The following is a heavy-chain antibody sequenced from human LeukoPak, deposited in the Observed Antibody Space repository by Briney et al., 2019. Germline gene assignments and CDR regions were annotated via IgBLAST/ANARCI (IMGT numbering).Heavy chain of an antibody. V-gene: IGHV3-30-3*01. CDR3: TRRRTHYYDSSGYYRYYYYGMDV. D-gene: IGHD3-22*01. CDR2: ISYDGSNK. Sequence: GRSLRLSCAASGFTFSSYAMHWVRQAPGKGLEWVAVISYDGSNKYYADSVKGRFTISRDNSKNTLYLQMNSLRAEDTAVYYCTRRRTHYYDSSGYYRYYYYGMDVWGQGTTVTVSS. CDR1: GFTFSSYA. J-gene: IGHJ6*02.